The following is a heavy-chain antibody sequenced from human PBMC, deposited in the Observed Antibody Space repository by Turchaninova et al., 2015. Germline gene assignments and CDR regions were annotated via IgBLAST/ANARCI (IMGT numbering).Heavy chain of an antibody. CDR2: IRSSGSTI. J-gene: IGHJ4*02. V-gene: IGHV3-48*04. CDR1: RFTFSSST. CDR3: ARDSSGYSSGRNFDY. Sequence: EVQLVESGGGLVQPGGSLRLSCAAPRFTFSSSTISWVRQAPGKGLGCVSYIRSSGSTIYYADSVKGRFTISRDNAKNSLYLQMNSLRAEDTAVYYCARDSSGYSSGRNFDYWGQGTLVTVSS. D-gene: IGHD6-19*01.